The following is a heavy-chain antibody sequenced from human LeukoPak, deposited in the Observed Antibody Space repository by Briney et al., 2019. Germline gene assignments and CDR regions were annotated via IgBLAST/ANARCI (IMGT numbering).Heavy chain of an antibody. CDR3: SRESGAFCPFGY. CDR1: GGSISSTNW. D-gene: IGHD1-26*01. Sequence: SETLSLTCGASGGSISSTNWWSWVRQPPGQGLEWIGEISLTGETNYNPSLNGRVTTSPDESRNQLSLDLTSVTAADTAIYYCSRESGAFCPFGYWGQGTLVIVPP. J-gene: IGHJ4*02. CDR2: ISLTGET. V-gene: IGHV4-4*02.